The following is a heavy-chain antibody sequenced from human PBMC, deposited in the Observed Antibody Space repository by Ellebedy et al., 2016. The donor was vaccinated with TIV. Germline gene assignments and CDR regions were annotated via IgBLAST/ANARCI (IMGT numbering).Heavy chain of an antibody. J-gene: IGHJ4*02. D-gene: IGHD3-10*01. V-gene: IGHV1-18*01. Sequence: ASVKVSXXASGYTFTSYGISWVRQAPGQGLEWMGWISAYNGNTNYAQKLLGRVTMTTDTSTSTAYMELRSLRSDDTAVYYCAREFVVRGANDYWGQGTLVTVSS. CDR3: AREFVVRGANDY. CDR2: ISAYNGNT. CDR1: GYTFTSYG.